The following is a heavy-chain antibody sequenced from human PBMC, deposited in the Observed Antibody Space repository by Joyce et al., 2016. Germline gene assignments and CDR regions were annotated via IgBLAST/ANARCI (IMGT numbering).Heavy chain of an antibody. CDR1: GYSFVSYG. V-gene: IGHV1-18*04. CDR2: VSGYNGHK. Sequence: QGHLVQSGGEVKRPGASVRVSCKASGYSFVSYGISWGRQAPGQGLEWMGWVSGYNGHKKYREKFKGRLAVTTDASSSTAYMELRSLRSDDTAVYFCARQEYDFWTGADPLDIWGQGTVVTVSS. J-gene: IGHJ3*02. D-gene: IGHD3-3*01. CDR3: ARQEYDFWTGADPLDI.